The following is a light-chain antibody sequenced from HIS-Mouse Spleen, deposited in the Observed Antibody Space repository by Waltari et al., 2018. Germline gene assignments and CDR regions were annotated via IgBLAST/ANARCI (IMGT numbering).Light chain of an antibody. CDR3: AAWDDSLSNVV. CDR1: SSNIGSNY. J-gene: IGLJ2*01. CDR2: RNN. Sequence: QSVLTQPPSASGTPGQRVTISCSGSSSNIGSNYVYWYQQLPGTAPNLLIYRNNQRPSGVPDRFSGSKSGTSASLAISGLRSEDEADYYCAAWDDSLSNVVFGGGTKLTVL. V-gene: IGLV1-47*01.